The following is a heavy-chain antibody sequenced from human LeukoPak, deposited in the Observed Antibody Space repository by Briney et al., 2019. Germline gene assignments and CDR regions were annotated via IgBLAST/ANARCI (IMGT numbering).Heavy chain of an antibody. CDR2: ISSSSSYI. CDR1: GFTFSSYS. V-gene: IGHV3-21*01. CDR3: ARDDIVVVPAASYFDY. J-gene: IGHJ4*02. Sequence: GGSLRLSCAASGFTFSSYSMNWVRHAPGKGLEWVSSISSSSSYIYYAASVKGRFTSSRDNAKNSLYLQMNSLRAEDTAVYYCARDDIVVVPAASYFDYWGQGTLVTVSS. D-gene: IGHD2-2*01.